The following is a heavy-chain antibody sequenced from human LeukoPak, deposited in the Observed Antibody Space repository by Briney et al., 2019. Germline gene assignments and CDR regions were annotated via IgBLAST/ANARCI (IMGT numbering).Heavy chain of an antibody. CDR2: IIPIFGTA. V-gene: IGHV1-69*13. J-gene: IGHJ3*02. CDR1: GGTFSSYA. CDR3: ARPYYYDSSGYRDYDAFDI. D-gene: IGHD3-22*01. Sequence: GASVKVSCKASGGTFSSYAISWVRQAPGQGLEWMGGIIPIFGTANYAQKFQGRVTITADESTSTAYMELSSLRSEDTAVYYCARPYYYDSSGYRDYDAFDIWGQGTMVTVSS.